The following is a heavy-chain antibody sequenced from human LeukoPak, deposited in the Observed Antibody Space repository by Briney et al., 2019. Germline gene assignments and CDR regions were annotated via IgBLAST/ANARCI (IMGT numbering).Heavy chain of an antibody. CDR3: ARDAQGFEY. J-gene: IGHJ4*02. V-gene: IGHV3-48*03. Sequence: GGSLRLSCAASGFTFSSYEMNWVRQARGKGLEWVSYISSSGSTIYYADSVKGRFIISRDNAKNSLYLQMNSLRAEDTAIYYCARDAQGFEYWGQGTLVTVSS. CDR2: ISSSGSTI. CDR1: GFTFSSYE.